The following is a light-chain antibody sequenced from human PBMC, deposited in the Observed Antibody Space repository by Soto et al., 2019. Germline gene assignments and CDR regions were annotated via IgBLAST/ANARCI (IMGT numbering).Light chain of an antibody. CDR3: AAWDDSLNGRV. Sequence: QLVLTQPPSASGTPGQRVTISCSGSSSNIGSNTVNWYQQLPGTAPKLFIYSNNQRPSGVPDRFSGSKSGTSASLAISGLQSEDEADYYCAAWDDSLNGRVFGGGTKVTVL. J-gene: IGLJ3*02. CDR2: SNN. CDR1: SSNIGSNT. V-gene: IGLV1-44*01.